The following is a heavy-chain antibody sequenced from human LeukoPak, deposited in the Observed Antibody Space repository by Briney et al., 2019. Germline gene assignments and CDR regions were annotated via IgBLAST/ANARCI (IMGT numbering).Heavy chain of an antibody. CDR1: GFTFSSYG. D-gene: IGHD3-3*01. CDR3: AREREITYYDFWSDHEADAFDI. J-gene: IGHJ3*02. Sequence: GGSLRLSCAASGFTFSSYGMHWVRQAPGKGLEWVAVIWYDGSNKYYADSVKGRFTISRDNAKNSLYLQMNSLRAEDTAVYYCAREREITYYDFWSDHEADAFDIWGQGTMVTVSS. V-gene: IGHV3-33*01. CDR2: IWYDGSNK.